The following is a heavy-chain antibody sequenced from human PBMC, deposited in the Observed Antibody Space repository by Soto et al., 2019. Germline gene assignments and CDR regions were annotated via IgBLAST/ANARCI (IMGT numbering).Heavy chain of an antibody. CDR3: ARLEQEPTVTTGYWYFDL. V-gene: IGHV4-39*01. J-gene: IGHJ2*01. CDR1: GGSISSSSYY. CDR2: IYYSGST. Sequence: PSETLSLTCTVSGGSISSSSYYWGWIRQPPGKGLEWIGSIYYSGSTYYNPSLKSRVTISVDTSKNQFSLKLSSVTAADTAVYYCARLEQEPTVTTGYWYFDLWGRGTLVTVSS. D-gene: IGHD4-17*01.